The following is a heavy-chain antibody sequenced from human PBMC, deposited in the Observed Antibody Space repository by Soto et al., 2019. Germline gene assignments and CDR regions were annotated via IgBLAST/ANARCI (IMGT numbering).Heavy chain of an antibody. CDR3: AKFRLEYSSSSSGDY. D-gene: IGHD6-6*01. CDR2: ISGSGGST. Sequence: GSLRLSCAASGFTFSSYAMSWVRQAPGKGLEWVSAISGSGGSTYYADSVKGRFTISRDNSKNTLYLQMNSLRAEDTAVYYCAKFRLEYSSSSSGDYWGQGTLVTVSS. J-gene: IGHJ4*02. V-gene: IGHV3-23*01. CDR1: GFTFSSYA.